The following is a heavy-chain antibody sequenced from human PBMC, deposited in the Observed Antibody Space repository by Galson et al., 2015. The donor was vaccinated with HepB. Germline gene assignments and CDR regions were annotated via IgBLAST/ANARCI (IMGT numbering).Heavy chain of an antibody. CDR2: ISAYNGNT. Sequence: VKVSCQGSGYAFTSYGISWVRQAPGQGLEWMGWISAYNGNTNYAQKLQGRVTMTTDTSTSTAYMELRSLRSDDTAVYYCASGVLRYFDWPFSTDYWGQGTLVTVSS. D-gene: IGHD3-9*01. V-gene: IGHV1-18*01. CDR3: ASGVLRYFDWPFSTDY. J-gene: IGHJ4*02. CDR1: GYAFTSYG.